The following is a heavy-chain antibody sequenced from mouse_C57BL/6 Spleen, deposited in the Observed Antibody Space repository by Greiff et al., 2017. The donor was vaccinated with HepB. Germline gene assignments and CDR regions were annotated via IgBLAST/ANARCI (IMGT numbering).Heavy chain of an antibody. D-gene: IGHD1-1*01. CDR3: ARAGGSSFFDY. CDR2: IYPRSGNT. Sequence: ESGAELARPGASVKLSCKASGYTFTSYGISWVKQRTGQGLEWIGEIYPRSGNTYYNEKFKGKATLTADKSSSTAYMELRSLTSEDSAVYFCARAGGSSFFDYWGQGTTLTVSS. V-gene: IGHV1-81*01. J-gene: IGHJ2*01. CDR1: GYTFTSYG.